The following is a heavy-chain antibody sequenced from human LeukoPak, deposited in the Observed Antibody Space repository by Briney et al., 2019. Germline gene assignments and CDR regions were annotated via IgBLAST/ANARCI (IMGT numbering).Heavy chain of an antibody. CDR2: IYSGGRT. CDR1: GFTVSSNY. CDR3: ARDSQYCSSGSCSPGASDI. V-gene: IGHV3-53*01. J-gene: IGHJ3*02. Sequence: GSLRLSCAASGFTVSSNYMSWVRQAPGKGLEWVSVIYSGGRTDYADSVKGRFTISRDNSKNTVYLQMNSLRVEDTAVYYCARDSQYCSSGSCSPGASDIWGQGTMVT. D-gene: IGHD2-15*01.